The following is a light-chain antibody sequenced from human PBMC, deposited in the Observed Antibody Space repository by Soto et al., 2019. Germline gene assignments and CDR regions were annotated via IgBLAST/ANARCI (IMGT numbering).Light chain of an antibody. CDR2: SDD. CDR1: NSNIGRYS. CDR3: AAWDDNLKGPL. Sequence: QSVLTQPPSLSGTPGQRGTISCSGSNSNIGRYSVNWYQHFPGTAPKILIYSDDERPSGVPDRFSGSKSGTSASLAISGLQSEDEAEYYCAAWDDNLKGPLFGGGTKVTVL. V-gene: IGLV1-44*01. J-gene: IGLJ3*02.